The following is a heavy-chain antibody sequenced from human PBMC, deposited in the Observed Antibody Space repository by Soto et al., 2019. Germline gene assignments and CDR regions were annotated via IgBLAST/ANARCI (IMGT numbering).Heavy chain of an antibody. V-gene: IGHV5-51*01. CDR3: ALFGFQCELLVNPDY. CDR2: IYPGDSDT. J-gene: IGHJ4*02. CDR1: GYSFTSYW. D-gene: IGHD1-26*01. Sequence: PGESLKICCKGSGYSFTSYWIGWVRQMPGKGLEWMGIIYPGDSDTRYSPSFQGQVTISADKSISTAYLQWSSLKASDTAMYYCALFGFQCELLVNPDYWAQGTLVTGSS.